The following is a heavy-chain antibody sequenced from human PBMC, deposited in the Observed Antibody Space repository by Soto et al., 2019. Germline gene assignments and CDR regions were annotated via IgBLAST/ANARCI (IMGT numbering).Heavy chain of an antibody. CDR2: ISPYSGYT. CDR1: GYSFMKYG. J-gene: IGHJ4*02. CDR3: AREASVLIPAAQPSRFDS. Sequence: ASVKVSCKGFGYSFMKYGINWVRQAPGQGLEWVGWISPYSGYTHSAQKFHGRLTLTTGTAASTAYMELRILRSADTALYYCAREASVLIPAAQPSRFDSWGQGTLVTVSS. D-gene: IGHD2-2*01. V-gene: IGHV1-18*01.